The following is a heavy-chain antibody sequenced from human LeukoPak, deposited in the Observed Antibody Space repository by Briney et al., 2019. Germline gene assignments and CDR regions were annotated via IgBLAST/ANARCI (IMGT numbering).Heavy chain of an antibody. J-gene: IGHJ3*02. CDR2: INPNSGGT. D-gene: IGHD5-12*01. CDR3: ARGISGYDYDAFDI. Sequence: ASVKVSCKASGYTFTGYYMHWVRQAPGQGLEWMGWINPNSGGTNYAQKLQGRVTMTRDTSISTAYMELSRLRSDDTAVYYCARGISGYDYDAFDIWGQGTMVTVSS. CDR1: GYTFTGYY. V-gene: IGHV1-2*02.